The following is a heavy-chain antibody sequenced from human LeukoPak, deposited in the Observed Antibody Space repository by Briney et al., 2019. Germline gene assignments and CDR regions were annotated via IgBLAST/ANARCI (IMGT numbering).Heavy chain of an antibody. CDR3: VKGQEVVYTPTFDS. D-gene: IGHD2-8*02. Sequence: PVGSLRLSCSASGFTFRSYAMAWVRQAPGTGLGWVSAISNSVGNTYYADSVKGRFTISRDNSKNTLYLEMNSLRAEDTAVYYCVKGQEVVYTPTFDSWGRGTVVSASS. J-gene: IGHJ4*02. CDR1: GFTFRSYA. V-gene: IGHV3-23*01. CDR2: ISNSVGNT.